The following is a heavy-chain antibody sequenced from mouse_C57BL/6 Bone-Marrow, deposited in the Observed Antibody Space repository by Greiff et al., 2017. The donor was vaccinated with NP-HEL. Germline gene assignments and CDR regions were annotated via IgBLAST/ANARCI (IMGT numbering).Heavy chain of an antibody. CDR1: GYTFTSYT. D-gene: IGHD1-1*01. CDR2: INPSSGYT. Sequence: QVQLQQSGAELARPGASVKMSCKASGYTFTSYTMHWVKQRPGQGLEWIGYINPSSGYTKYNQKFKDKATLTADKSSSTAYMQLSSLTSEDSAVYYCARFLVLRCYFDYWGQGTTLTVSS. J-gene: IGHJ2*01. V-gene: IGHV1-4*01. CDR3: ARFLVLRCYFDY.